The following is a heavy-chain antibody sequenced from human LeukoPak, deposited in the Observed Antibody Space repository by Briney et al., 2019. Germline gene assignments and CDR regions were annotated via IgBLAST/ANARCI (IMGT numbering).Heavy chain of an antibody. V-gene: IGHV3-74*01. D-gene: IGHD3-3*01. CDR1: GFTFSNYW. CDR2: INSDGSST. CDR3: ARVDPSPYYDFLLWFDP. J-gene: IGHJ5*02. Sequence: PGGSLRLSCAVSGFTFSNYWMHWVRHAPGKGLVWVSRINSDGSSTSYADAVKGRFTISRDNAKNTLYLQMNSLRGDDTSVYYCARVDPSPYYDFLLWFDPWGQGTLVTVSS.